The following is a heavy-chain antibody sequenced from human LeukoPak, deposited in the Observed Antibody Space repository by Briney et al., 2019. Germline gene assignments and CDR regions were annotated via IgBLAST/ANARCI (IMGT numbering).Heavy chain of an antibody. CDR3: ARDCSGGSCYFDY. CDR2: ISTSSSYT. V-gene: IGHV3-11*05. Sequence: GGPLRLSCAASGFTFSDYYMNWIRQAPGRALEGVSYISTSSSYTNYADSVKGRFTISRDNAKNSLYLQMNSLRAEDTAVYYCARDCSGGSCYFDYWGQGNLVTVSS. D-gene: IGHD2-15*01. CDR1: GFTFSDYY. J-gene: IGHJ4*02.